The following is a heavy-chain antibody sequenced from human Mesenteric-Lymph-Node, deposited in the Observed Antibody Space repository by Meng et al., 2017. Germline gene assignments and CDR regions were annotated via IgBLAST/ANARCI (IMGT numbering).Heavy chain of an antibody. CDR2: IYNSGST. V-gene: IGHV4-30-4*01. J-gene: IGHJ2*01. CDR3: ARGQKGYFDL. CDR1: GGSISSSNYY. Sequence: VQLPASGPGLVKPSQTLSLTCTVSGGSISSSNYYWRWIRQPPGKGLEWSGHIYNSGSTYYNPSLKSRITISVDTSKNQFSLKLSSVTAADTAVYYCARGQKGYFDLWGRGTLVTVSS.